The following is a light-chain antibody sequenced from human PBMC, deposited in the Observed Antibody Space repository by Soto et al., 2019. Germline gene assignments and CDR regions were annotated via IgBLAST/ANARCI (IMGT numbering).Light chain of an antibody. CDR3: QSYDSSLSGSYV. Sequence: QSVLTQPPSVSAAPGQKVTISCSGSNSNIGNNYVSWYQQFPGTAPKLLIFGNSNRPSGVPDRFSGSKSGTSASLAITGLQAEDEADYYCQSYDSSLSGSYVFGTGTKVTVL. V-gene: IGLV1-40*01. CDR1: NSNIGNNY. J-gene: IGLJ1*01. CDR2: GNS.